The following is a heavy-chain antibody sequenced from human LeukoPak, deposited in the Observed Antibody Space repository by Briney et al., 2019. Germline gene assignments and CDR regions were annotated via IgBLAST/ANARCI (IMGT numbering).Heavy chain of an antibody. CDR2: ISSSSSYI. CDR3: AKAPPGGSSTNCYDY. J-gene: IGHJ4*02. Sequence: GGSPRLSCAASGFTFSSYSMNWVRQAPGKGLEWVSSISSSSSYIYYADSVKGRFTISRDNSKNTLYLQMNSLRAEDTAVYYCAKAPPGGSSTNCYDYWGQGTLVSVSS. V-gene: IGHV3-21*04. D-gene: IGHD2-2*01. CDR1: GFTFSSYS.